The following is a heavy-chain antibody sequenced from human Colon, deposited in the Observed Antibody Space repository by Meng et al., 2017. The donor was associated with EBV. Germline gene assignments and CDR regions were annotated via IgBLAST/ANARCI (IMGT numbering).Heavy chain of an antibody. CDR1: CDSISNNW. J-gene: IGHJ4*02. D-gene: IGHD4-17*01. V-gene: IGHV4-4*02. CDR3: ARNGDYNPGLY. CDR2: IYHSGTT. Sequence: GPGRVKSWGTLSLTCSVSCDSISNNWWSWVRQPPGKGLEWIGEIYHSGTTNYNPSLRSRVTISVDKSKNQFSLQLTSVTAADTAVYYCARNGDYNPGLYWGQGTLVTVSS.